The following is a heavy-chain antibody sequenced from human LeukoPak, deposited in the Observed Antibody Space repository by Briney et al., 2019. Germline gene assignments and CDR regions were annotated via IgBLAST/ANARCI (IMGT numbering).Heavy chain of an antibody. J-gene: IGHJ6*03. V-gene: IGHV4-59*13. CDR2: IYYSGST. D-gene: IGHD6-13*01. Sequence: KPSETLSLTCTVSGGSISSYYWSWIRQPPGKGLEWIGYIYYSGSTNYNPSLKSRVTISVDTSKNQFSLKLSSVTAADTAVYYCARGGQQLRAYYYYYMDVWGKGTTVTVSS. CDR3: ARGGQQLRAYYYYYMDV. CDR1: GGSISSYY.